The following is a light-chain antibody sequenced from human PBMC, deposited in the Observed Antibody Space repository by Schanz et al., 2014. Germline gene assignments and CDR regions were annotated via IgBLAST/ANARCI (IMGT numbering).Light chain of an antibody. CDR3: QHYNCPSRP. V-gene: IGKV3-15*01. Sequence: EIVMTQSPATLSVSPGERATLSCRASQSVSTYLAWYQQNPGQAPRLLIQGASARATGIPARFSGSGSGTEFTLTISRLEPDDFAVYYCQHYNCPSRPFGQGTKVEIK. CDR2: GAS. CDR1: QSVSTY. J-gene: IGKJ1*01.